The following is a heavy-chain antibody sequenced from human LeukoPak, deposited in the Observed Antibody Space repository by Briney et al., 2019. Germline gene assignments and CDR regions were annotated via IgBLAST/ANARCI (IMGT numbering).Heavy chain of an antibody. D-gene: IGHD1-1*01. Sequence: GGSLRLSCTGSGFNFTYYAIYWVRQAPGKGLEWVAVVSYDGNDGYYADSVKGRFSISRDNSQNTVTLQMNNLRVDDTAIYYCAKRAWNDGSYYFDYWGQGTLVTVSS. CDR1: GFNFTYYA. V-gene: IGHV3-30*18. J-gene: IGHJ4*02. CDR3: AKRAWNDGSYYFDY. CDR2: VSYDGNDG.